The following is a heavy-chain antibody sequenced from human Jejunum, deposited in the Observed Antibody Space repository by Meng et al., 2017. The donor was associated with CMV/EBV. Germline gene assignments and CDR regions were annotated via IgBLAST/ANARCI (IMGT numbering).Heavy chain of an antibody. D-gene: IGHD1-7*01. CDR2: IYYSGST. V-gene: IGHV4-39*07. J-gene: IGHJ4*02. CDR1: CGSINSNSYF. Sequence: LAESGPGLGRPSGPLSLPCIVFCGSINSNSYFWVWIRQPPGKGLEWIGSIYYSGSTYDNPSLKSRVTISVDTSKNQFSLNLSSVTAADTAVYYCGRVGTAVFGSWGRDEYWGQGTLVTVSS. CDR3: GRVGTAVFGSWGRDEY.